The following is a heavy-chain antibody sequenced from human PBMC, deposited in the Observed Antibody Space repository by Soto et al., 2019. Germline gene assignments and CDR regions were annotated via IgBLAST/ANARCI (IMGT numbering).Heavy chain of an antibody. D-gene: IGHD3-22*01. J-gene: IGHJ4*01. Sequence: QVQLVQSGAEVKKPGASVKVSCKASGYSFTSYAMHWVRQAPGQRLEWMGWINASNGNTKYSQKFQRRITITRHTSASAAYMELSSLRSEDTAVYYCARVSGFYYWDDLGQRTLGTVAA. CDR1: GYSFTSYA. V-gene: IGHV1-3*01. CDR2: INASNGNT. CDR3: ARVSGFYYWDD.